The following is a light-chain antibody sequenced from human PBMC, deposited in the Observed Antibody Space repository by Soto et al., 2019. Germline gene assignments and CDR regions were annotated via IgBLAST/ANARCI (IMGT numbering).Light chain of an antibody. CDR1: QRISTN. CDR2: SSS. CDR3: QQYYRAPRT. Sequence: DIEMTQSPPILSVSPGEGATLSCRASQRISTNLAWYQHIPGQAPRLLIVSSSRRPTDVPARFSGSGSGTDFTLTISSLQSEDSAFYYCQQYYRAPRTFGQGTKVE. V-gene: IGKV3-15*01. J-gene: IGKJ2*01.